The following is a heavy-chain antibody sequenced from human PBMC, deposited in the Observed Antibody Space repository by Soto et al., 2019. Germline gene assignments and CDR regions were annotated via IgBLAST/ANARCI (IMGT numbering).Heavy chain of an antibody. Sequence: ASVEVSCKASGYTFTSYYMHWVRQARGQGLEWMGIINPSGGSTSYAQKFQGRVTMTRDTSTSTGYMELSSLRSEDTAVYYCARASKLYCSSNSCTFDYWGQGTRGTVSS. D-gene: IGHD2-2*01. V-gene: IGHV1-46*01. CDR1: GYTFTSYY. J-gene: IGHJ4*02. CDR2: INPSGGST. CDR3: ARASKLYCSSNSCTFDY.